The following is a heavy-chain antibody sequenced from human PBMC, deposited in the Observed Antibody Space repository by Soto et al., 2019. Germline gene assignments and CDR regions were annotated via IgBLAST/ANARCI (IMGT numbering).Heavy chain of an antibody. CDR3: ARGDSGGWHYFYYGMDV. J-gene: IGHJ6*02. CDR1: GGSISTSNYY. V-gene: IGHV4-39*01. CDR2: IYDSGIT. D-gene: IGHD6-19*01. Sequence: PSETLSLTCTVSGGSISTSNYYWGWIRQPPGKGLEWIGSIYDSGITYYNPSLKSRVTISVDTSKSQFFLKLNSVTAADTAVYYCARGDSGGWHYFYYGMDVWGQGTTVTVS.